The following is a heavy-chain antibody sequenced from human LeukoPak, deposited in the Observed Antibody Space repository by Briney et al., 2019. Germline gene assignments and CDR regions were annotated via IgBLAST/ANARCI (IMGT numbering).Heavy chain of an antibody. Sequence: GGSLRLSCAASGFTFSSYDMHWVRQATGKGLEWVSAIGTAGDTHYPGSVKGRFTISRENAKNSLYLQMNSLRAGDTAVYYCARGRFWSGYYPEAFDYWGQGTLVTVSS. CDR3: ARGRFWSGYYPEAFDY. D-gene: IGHD3-3*01. CDR2: IGTAGDT. V-gene: IGHV3-13*01. CDR1: GFTFSSYD. J-gene: IGHJ4*02.